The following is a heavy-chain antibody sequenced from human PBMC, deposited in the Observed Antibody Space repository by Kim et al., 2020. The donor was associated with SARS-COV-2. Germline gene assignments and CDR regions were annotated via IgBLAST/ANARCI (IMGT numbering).Heavy chain of an antibody. Sequence: TEYAASVKGRFTISRDDSKSIAYLQMNSLKTEDTAVYYCTRLAAARCFDYWGQGTLVTVSS. CDR3: TRLAAARCFDY. CDR2: T. D-gene: IGHD6-13*01. J-gene: IGHJ4*02. V-gene: IGHV3-49*02.